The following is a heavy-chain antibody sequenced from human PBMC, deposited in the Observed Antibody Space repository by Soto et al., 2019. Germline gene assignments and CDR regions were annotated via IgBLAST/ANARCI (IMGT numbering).Heavy chain of an antibody. J-gene: IGHJ6*02. CDR2: ISSSSSYI. Sequence: GGSLRLSCAASGLTFSSYSMNWVRQAPGKGLEWVSSISSSSSYIYYADSVKGRFTISRDNAKNSLYLQMNSLRAEDAAVYYCGGYYDFWSGYPAYGMDVWGQGTTVTVSS. CDR1: GLTFSSYS. CDR3: GGYYDFWSGYPAYGMDV. V-gene: IGHV3-21*01. D-gene: IGHD3-3*01.